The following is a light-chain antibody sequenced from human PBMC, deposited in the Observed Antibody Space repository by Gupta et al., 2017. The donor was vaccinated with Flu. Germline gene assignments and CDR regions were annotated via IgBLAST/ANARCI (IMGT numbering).Light chain of an antibody. CDR1: QSLLHRNGYNY. CDR2: LAS. V-gene: IGKV2-28*01. J-gene: IGKJ1*01. CDR3: MQALEIPWT. Sequence: ACRCSQSLLHRNGYNYLDWYLQKPGQSPQLLIYLASSRASGVPDRFSGSGSGTDFTLKITRVEAEDVGIYYRMQALEIPWTFGQGTKVEIK.